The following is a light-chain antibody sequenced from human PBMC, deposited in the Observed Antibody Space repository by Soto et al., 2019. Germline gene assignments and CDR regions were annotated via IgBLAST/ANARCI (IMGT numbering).Light chain of an antibody. Sequence: QSALTQPASVSESPGQSITISCTGNSSDVGNYNVVSWYQHHPGRAPKVLIYEGTKRPSGVSNRFSGSTSGNVASLTISGLQAEVDAIYYCCAYAGSDRAVLGTGPKATV. J-gene: IGLJ1*01. CDR3: CAYAGSDRAV. V-gene: IGLV2-23*01. CDR1: SSDVGNYNV. CDR2: EGT.